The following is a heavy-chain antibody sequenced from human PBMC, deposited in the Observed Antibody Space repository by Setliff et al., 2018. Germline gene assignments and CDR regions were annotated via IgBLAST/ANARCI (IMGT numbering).Heavy chain of an antibody. Sequence: ASVKVSCKASGYTFIYYYIHWVRQAPGQGLEWMGLINPSGGGTIYARRFQGRVTMARETSTSTVYMELSGLRSEDTAVYYCARVYLAGSGWDKTNALDIWGQGTMVTVSS. CDR3: ARVYLAGSGWDKTNALDI. CDR2: INPSGGGT. D-gene: IGHD6-19*01. CDR1: GYTFIYYY. V-gene: IGHV1-46*03. J-gene: IGHJ3*02.